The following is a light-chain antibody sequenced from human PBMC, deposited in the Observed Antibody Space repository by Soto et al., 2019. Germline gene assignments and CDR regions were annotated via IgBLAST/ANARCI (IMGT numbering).Light chain of an antibody. CDR3: QQSNNWWT. Sequence: EIVMTQSPATLSVSPGEGATLSGRASQSVRTNLAWDQQKPGQAPRLLIYRASTRATGIPARFTGSGSGTEVTLTISSLQSEDVAVYYSQQSNNWWTFAQGTKVEIK. CDR1: QSVRTN. V-gene: IGKV3-15*01. CDR2: RAS. J-gene: IGKJ1*01.